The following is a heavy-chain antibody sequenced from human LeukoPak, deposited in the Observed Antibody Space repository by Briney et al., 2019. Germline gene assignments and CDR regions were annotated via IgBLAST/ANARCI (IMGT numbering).Heavy chain of an antibody. CDR3: ARDQGGSGPTTYDA. CDR1: GFTFSWSW. CDR2: IDTGGSNT. D-gene: IGHD6-19*01. V-gene: IGHV3-74*01. J-gene: IGHJ5*02. Sequence: GGSLRLSCAASGFTFSWSWMHWVRQAPGKGLVWVSRIDTGGSNTIYADSVKGRSTISRDNAKNTLYLQMNSLRVDDTAVYYCARDQGGSGPTTYDAWGQGILVTVSS.